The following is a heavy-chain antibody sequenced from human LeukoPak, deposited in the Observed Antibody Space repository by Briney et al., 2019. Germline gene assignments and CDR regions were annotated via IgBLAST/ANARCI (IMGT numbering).Heavy chain of an antibody. Sequence: SQTLSLTCTVSGGSISSGSYYWSWIRQPAGKGLEWIGRIYTSGSTNYNPSLKSRFTISVDTSKNQFSLKLSSVTAADTAVYYCARVSYGDSYYFDYWGQGTLVTVSS. CDR1: GGSISSGSYY. CDR3: ARVSYGDSYYFDY. J-gene: IGHJ4*02. D-gene: IGHD4-17*01. CDR2: IYTSGST. V-gene: IGHV4-61*02.